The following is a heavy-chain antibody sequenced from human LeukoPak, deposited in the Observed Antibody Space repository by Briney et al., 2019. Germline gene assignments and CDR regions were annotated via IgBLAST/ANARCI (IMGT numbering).Heavy chain of an antibody. D-gene: IGHD4-17*01. CDR1: GGSISSYY. Sequence: SETLSLTCTVSGGSISSYYWSWIRQPPGKGLERIGYIYYSGSTNYNPSLTSRVTISVDTSKNQFSLKLSSVTAADTAVYYCARDRSGDYGDNWFDPWGQGTLVTVSS. CDR2: IYYSGST. CDR3: ARDRSGDYGDNWFDP. J-gene: IGHJ5*02. V-gene: IGHV4-59*01.